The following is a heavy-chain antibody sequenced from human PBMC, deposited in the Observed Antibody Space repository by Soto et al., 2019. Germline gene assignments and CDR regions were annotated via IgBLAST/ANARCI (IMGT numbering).Heavy chain of an antibody. CDR2: ISYDGSNK. CDR3: AKEGKETSSSWYGGGDYYYYYYMDV. D-gene: IGHD6-13*01. CDR1: GFTFSSYG. V-gene: IGHV3-30*18. J-gene: IGHJ6*03. Sequence: GGSLRLSCAASGFTFSSYGMHWVRQAPGKGLEWVAVISYDGSNKYYADSVKGRFTISRDNSKNTLYLQMNSLRAEDTAVYYCAKEGKETSSSWYGGGDYYYYYYMDVWGKGTTVTVSS.